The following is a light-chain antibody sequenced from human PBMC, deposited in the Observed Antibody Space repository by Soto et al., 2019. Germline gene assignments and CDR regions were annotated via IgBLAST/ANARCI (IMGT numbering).Light chain of an antibody. J-gene: IGKJ3*01. CDR3: QQFNNYPFT. CDR2: DAS. V-gene: IGKV1D-13*01. Sequence: AIQLTQSPSSLSASVGDRVTITCRASQGISSALAWYQQKPGKAPKLLIYDASSLESGVPSRFSGSGSGTDFTLTISSLQREDCATYYCQQFNNYPFTFGPGTKVDIK. CDR1: QGISSA.